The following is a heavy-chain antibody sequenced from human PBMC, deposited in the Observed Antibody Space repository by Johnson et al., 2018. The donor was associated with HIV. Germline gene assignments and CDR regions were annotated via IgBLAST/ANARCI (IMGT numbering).Heavy chain of an antibody. D-gene: IGHD2-21*01. Sequence: QMQLVESGGGVVQPGRSLRLSCAASGFTFSSYGMHWVRQATGKGLECVAVIWYDGSNKYYADSVKGRFTISRDNSKNTLYLQMNSLRAEDTAVYYCAKDRVVIAAHDAFDIWGQGTMVTVSS. J-gene: IGHJ3*02. CDR2: IWYDGSNK. V-gene: IGHV3-33*06. CDR3: AKDRVVIAAHDAFDI. CDR1: GFTFSSYG.